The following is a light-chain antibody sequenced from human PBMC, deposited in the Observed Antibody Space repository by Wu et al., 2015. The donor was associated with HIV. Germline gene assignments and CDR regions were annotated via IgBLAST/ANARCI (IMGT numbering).Light chain of an antibody. CDR1: QDISTY. CDR3: QQLNSFPXT. V-gene: IGKV1-13*02. CDR2: DAS. Sequence: AIQLTQSPSSLSASIRDRVNITCRASQDISTYLAWYQQTPGKAPRVLIYDASTLQSGVSSRFSGSGSGVDFTLTISGLQREDFAVLFCQQLNSFPXTFGQGSRLXI. J-gene: IGKJ5*01.